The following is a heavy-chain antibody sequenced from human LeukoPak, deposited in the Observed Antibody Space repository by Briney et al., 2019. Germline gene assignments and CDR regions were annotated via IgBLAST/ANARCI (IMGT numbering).Heavy chain of an antibody. CDR3: ARVYQSAEYYFDY. CDR2: IYYTGST. V-gene: IGHV4-59*01. CDR1: GGSIDSYY. D-gene: IGHD2-2*01. J-gene: IGHJ4*02. Sequence: PETLSLTCTVSGGSIDSYYWSWIRQPPGKGLEWIGYIYYTGSTEYHPSLNSRVTISLDTSKNQFSLKLTSVTAADTAVYYCARVYQSAEYYFDYWGQGNLVSVSS.